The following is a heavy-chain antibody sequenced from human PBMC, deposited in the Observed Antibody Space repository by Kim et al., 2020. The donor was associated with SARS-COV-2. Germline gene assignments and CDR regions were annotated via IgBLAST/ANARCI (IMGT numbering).Heavy chain of an antibody. CDR1: GFTFSSYD. J-gene: IGHJ6*02. Sequence: GGSLRLSCAASGFTFSSYDMHWVRQATGKGLEWVSAIGTAGDTYYPGSAKGRFTNSRENAKNSLHLQMNSLRAGDTAVYYCSREGGGVLEPGGYYYGIDVWGQGTTVTVSS. D-gene: IGHD2-8*02. CDR2: IGTAGDT. V-gene: IGHV3-13*04. CDR3: SREGGGVLEPGGYYYGIDV.